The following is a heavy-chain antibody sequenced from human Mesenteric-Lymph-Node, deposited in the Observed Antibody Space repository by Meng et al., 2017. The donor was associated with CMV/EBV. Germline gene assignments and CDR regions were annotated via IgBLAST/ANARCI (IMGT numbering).Heavy chain of an antibody. J-gene: IGHJ4*02. D-gene: IGHD1-1*01. CDR3: VRHDTYNFDL. CDR1: GFTFIDYW. Sequence: GESLKISCAASGFTFIDYWMTWVRQAPGEGLEWVANIKHDGIGKHYVDSVRGRFTISRDNAENLVFLQMNSLRPDDAAVYYCVRHDTYNFDLWGQGTLVTVSS. V-gene: IGHV3-7*01. CDR2: IKHDGIGK.